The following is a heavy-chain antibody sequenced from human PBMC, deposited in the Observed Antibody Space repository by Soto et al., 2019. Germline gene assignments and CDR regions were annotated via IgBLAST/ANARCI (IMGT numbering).Heavy chain of an antibody. CDR2: IYYSGST. D-gene: IGHD3-22*01. J-gene: IGHJ4*02. Sequence: ASETLSLTCTVSGGSVSSGSYYWSWIRQPPGKGLEWIGYIYYSGSTNYNPSLKSRVTISVDTSKNQFSLKLSSVTAADTAVYYCARGAYDSSGYSLEYWGQGTLVTVSS. V-gene: IGHV4-61*01. CDR3: ARGAYDSSGYSLEY. CDR1: GGSVSSGSYY.